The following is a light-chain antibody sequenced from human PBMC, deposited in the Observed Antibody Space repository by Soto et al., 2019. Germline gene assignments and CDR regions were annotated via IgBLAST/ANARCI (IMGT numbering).Light chain of an antibody. Sequence: DIEMIQSPASLSVSVGDRVTLSCRAGQSVSSNLAWYQQKPGQAPRFLIYGASTRDTGIPARFSGSGSGTEFTLTIDSLQSEDFAVYYCQQYNDWPPAFGGGTKVEIK. CDR2: GAS. V-gene: IGKV3-15*01. CDR1: QSVSSN. CDR3: QQYNDWPPA. J-gene: IGKJ4*01.